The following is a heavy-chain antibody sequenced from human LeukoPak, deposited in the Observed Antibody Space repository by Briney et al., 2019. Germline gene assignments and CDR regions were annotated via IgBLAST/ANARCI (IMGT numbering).Heavy chain of an antibody. V-gene: IGHV4-59*10. Sequence: SETLSLTCAVYGGSFSGYYWSWIRQPAGKGLEWIGRIFTSGSTNYNPSLKSRVTMSVDTSKNQFSLRLSSVTAADTAVYYCARSRRYSSSWYVHYFDYWGQGTLVTVSS. CDR2: IFTSGST. CDR1: GGSFSGYY. D-gene: IGHD6-13*01. CDR3: ARSRRYSSSWYVHYFDY. J-gene: IGHJ4*02.